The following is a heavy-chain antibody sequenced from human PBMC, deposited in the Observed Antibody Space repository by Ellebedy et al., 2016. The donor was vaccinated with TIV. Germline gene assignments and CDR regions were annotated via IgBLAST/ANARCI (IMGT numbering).Heavy chain of an antibody. CDR3: ARDRRSTATFGGSLDV. CDR2: ITDRGSST. J-gene: IGHJ6*02. CDR1: GFPFSGYF. Sequence: GESLKISXAASGFPFSGYFMNWVRQAPGKGLEWISYITDRGSSTYYADSVKGRFTISRDNDKNSLYLQMNSLRADDTAVYYCARDRRSTATFGGSLDVWGQGTTVTVSS. D-gene: IGHD3-16*01. V-gene: IGHV3-11*01.